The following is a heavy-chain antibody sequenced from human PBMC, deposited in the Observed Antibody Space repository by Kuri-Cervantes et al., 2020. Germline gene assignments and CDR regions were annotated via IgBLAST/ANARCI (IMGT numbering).Heavy chain of an antibody. CDR3: VRDRGAAGTSSFDP. CDR2: ISTRSSTT. V-gene: IGHV3-48*04. Sequence: GESLKISCAASGFTVSSNYMSWVRQAPGKGLEWVSYISTRSSTTDYADSVRGRFTISRDNADNALFLQMNTLRVEDTALYYCVRDRGAAGTSSFDPWGQGTLVTVSS. D-gene: IGHD3-10*01. CDR1: GFTVSSNY. J-gene: IGHJ5*02.